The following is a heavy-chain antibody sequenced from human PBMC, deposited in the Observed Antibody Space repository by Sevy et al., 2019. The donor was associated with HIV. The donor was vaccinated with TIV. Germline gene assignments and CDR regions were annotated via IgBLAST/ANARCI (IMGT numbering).Heavy chain of an antibody. D-gene: IGHD6-13*01. CDR3: VSGASIAAAGNFAY. J-gene: IGHJ4*02. Sequence: GGSLRLSYAASGFIFSTYGMHWVRQAPGKGLEWVALIWYDGSSQYYADSVQGRFTISRDNSKNTLDLQMNSLRAEDTAVYYCVSGASIAAAGNFAYWGQGTLVTVSS. V-gene: IGHV3-33*08. CDR2: IWYDGSSQ. CDR1: GFIFSTYG.